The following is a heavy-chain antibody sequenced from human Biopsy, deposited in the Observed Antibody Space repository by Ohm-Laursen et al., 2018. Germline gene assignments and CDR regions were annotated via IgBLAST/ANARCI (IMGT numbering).Heavy chain of an antibody. CDR2: MIPNSGKT. J-gene: IGHJ5*02. Sequence: EASVKVPCKASGYSFTTYDVNWVRQARGQGLEWMGWMIPNSGKTGYAQRFQGRVTLTMNTSIGTAYMELSGLRSEDTAMYYCARGSPRRVSIFEASIYWFDTWGQGTLVTVSS. CDR3: ARGSPRRVSIFEASIYWFDT. D-gene: IGHD6-6*01. V-gene: IGHV1-8*01. CDR1: GYSFTTYD.